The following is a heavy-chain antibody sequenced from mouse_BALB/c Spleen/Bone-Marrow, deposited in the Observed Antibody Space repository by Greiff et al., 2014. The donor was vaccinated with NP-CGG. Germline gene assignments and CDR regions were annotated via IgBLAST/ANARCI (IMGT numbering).Heavy chain of an antibody. Sequence: VKLEESGAELVKPGASVKLSCTASGFNIKDTYMHGVKQRPEQGLEWIGRIDPANGDTKYDPKFQGKATITADKSSNTAYLQLSSLTSEYTAVYYGAYCYYGSSGFDYWGQGTLVTVSA. CDR3: AYCYYGSSGFDY. D-gene: IGHD1-1*01. V-gene: IGHV14-3*02. CDR1: GFNIKDTY. CDR2: IDPANGDT. J-gene: IGHJ3*01.